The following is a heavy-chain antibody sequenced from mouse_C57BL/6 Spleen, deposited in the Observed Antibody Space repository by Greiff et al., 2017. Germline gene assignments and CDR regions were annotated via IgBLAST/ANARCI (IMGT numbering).Heavy chain of an antibody. CDR1: GFTFSSYG. V-gene: IGHV5-6*01. CDR3: ARHDSSGYYFDD. D-gene: IGHD3-2*02. Sequence: EVKLMESGGDLVKPGGSLKLSCAASGFTFSSYGMSWVRQTPDKRLEWVATLSSGGSYTSYPDSVKGRFTISRDNAKNTLYLQMSSLKSEDRAMYYCARHDSSGYYFDDWGQGTTLTVSS. CDR2: LSSGGSYT. J-gene: IGHJ2*01.